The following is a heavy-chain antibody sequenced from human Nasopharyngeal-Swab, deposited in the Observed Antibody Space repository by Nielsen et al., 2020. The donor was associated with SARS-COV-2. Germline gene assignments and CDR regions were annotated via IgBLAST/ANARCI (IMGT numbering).Heavy chain of an antibody. Sequence: GESLKISCAASGFTFSNYAMSWVRQAPGKGLEWVSSISGSVGSTYYADSVKGRFTISRDNSKNTLSLQMNSLRAEDTAVYYCARGTRGGDDYYYGMDVWGQGTTVTVSS. CDR2: ISGSVGST. CDR3: ARGTRGGDDYYYGMDV. V-gene: IGHV3-23*01. J-gene: IGHJ6*02. CDR1: GFTFSNYA. D-gene: IGHD3-16*01.